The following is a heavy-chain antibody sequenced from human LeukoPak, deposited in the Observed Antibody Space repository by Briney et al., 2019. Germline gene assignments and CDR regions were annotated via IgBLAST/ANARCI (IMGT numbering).Heavy chain of an antibody. Sequence: ASVKVSCKASGYRFTDYYMHWVRQAPGQGVEWMGWIKPINGDTIYAQTFRGRVTVTRDTSITTAYTELSRLRSDDTAVYYCASGDHRGGDYSSGNWGQGTLVTVSS. CDR2: IKPINGDT. V-gene: IGHV1-2*02. J-gene: IGHJ4*02. CDR3: ASGDHRGGDYSSGN. CDR1: GYRFTDYY. D-gene: IGHD4-17*01.